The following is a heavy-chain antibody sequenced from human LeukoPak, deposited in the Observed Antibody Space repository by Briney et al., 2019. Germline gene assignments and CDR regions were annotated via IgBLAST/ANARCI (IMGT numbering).Heavy chain of an antibody. CDR3: ARAHDYGPYYFDY. CDR1: GGSISSYY. D-gene: IGHD4-17*01. Sequence: PSETLSLTSSVSGGSISSYYWSWIRQPPGKGLEWIGYIYYSGSTNYNPSLKSRVTISVDTSKNQFSLRLSSVTAADTAVYYCARAHDYGPYYFDYWGQGTLVTVSS. J-gene: IGHJ4*02. V-gene: IGHV4-59*01. CDR2: IYYSGST.